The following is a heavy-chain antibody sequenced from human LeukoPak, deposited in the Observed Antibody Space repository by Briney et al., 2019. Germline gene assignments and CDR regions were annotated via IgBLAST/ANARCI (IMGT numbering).Heavy chain of an antibody. CDR3: ARLDYGDESYFDY. Sequence: PSETLSLTCTVSGGSISSSSYYWGWIRQPPGKGLEWIGSIYYSGSTYYNPSLKSRVTISVDTSKNQFSLKLSSVTAADTAAYYCARLDYGDESYFDYWGQGTLVTVSS. D-gene: IGHD4-17*01. CDR2: IYYSGST. J-gene: IGHJ4*02. V-gene: IGHV4-39*01. CDR1: GGSISSSSYY.